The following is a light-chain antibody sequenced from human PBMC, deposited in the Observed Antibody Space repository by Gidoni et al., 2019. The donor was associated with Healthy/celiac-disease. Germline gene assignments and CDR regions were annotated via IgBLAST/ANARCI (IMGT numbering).Light chain of an antibody. CDR1: QSVSSY. J-gene: IGKJ3*01. CDR3: QQRSNWIFT. Sequence: EIVLTQSPATLSLSPGERATLSCRASQSVSSYLAWYQQKPGQAPRLRIYDASNRATGIPARFSGSGSGTDFTLTISSQEPEDFAVYYCQQRSNWIFTFGPGTKVDIK. CDR2: DAS. V-gene: IGKV3-11*01.